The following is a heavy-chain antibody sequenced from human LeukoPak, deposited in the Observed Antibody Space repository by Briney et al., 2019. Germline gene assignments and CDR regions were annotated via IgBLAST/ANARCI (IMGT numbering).Heavy chain of an antibody. V-gene: IGHV4-30-4*01. D-gene: IGHD2-15*01. Sequence: SQTLSLTCTVSGGSISSGDYYWSWIRQPPGKGLEWIGYIYYSGSTYYNPSLKSRVTISVDTSKNQFSLKLSSVTAADTAVYYCARALNPLPGTYYFDYWGQGTLVTVSS. CDR3: ARALNPLPGTYYFDY. J-gene: IGHJ4*02. CDR1: GGSISSGDYY. CDR2: IYYSGST.